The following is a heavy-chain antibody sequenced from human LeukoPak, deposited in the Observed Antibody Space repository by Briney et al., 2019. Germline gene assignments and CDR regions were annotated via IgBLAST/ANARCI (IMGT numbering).Heavy chain of an antibody. CDR2: INTNTGNP. V-gene: IGHV7-4-1*02. CDR3: ARRQQQPTRDYYSYGMDV. J-gene: IGHJ6*02. D-gene: IGHD6-13*01. Sequence: ASVKVSCKASGGTFSSYTINWVRQAPGQGLEWMGWINTNTGNPTYAQGFTGRFVFSLGTSVSTAYLQISSLKAEDTAVYYCARRQQQPTRDYYSYGMDVWGQGTTVTVSS. CDR1: GGTFSSYT.